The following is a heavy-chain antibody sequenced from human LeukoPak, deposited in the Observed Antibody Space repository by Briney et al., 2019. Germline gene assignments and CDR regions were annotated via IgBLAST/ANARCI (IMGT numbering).Heavy chain of an antibody. Sequence: SETLSLTCAVSGGSISSGGYSWSWIRQPPGKGLEWIGYIYYSGSTNYNPSLKSRVTISVDTSKNQFSLKLSSVTAADTAVYYCARGNGDYVWGSYRPSSFDYWGQGTLVTVSS. CDR3: ARGNGDYVWGSYRPSSFDY. CDR1: GGSISSGGYS. D-gene: IGHD3-16*02. V-gene: IGHV4-61*08. J-gene: IGHJ4*02. CDR2: IYYSGST.